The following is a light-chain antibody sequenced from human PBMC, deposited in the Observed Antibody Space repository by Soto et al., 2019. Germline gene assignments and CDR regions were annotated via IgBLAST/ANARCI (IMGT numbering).Light chain of an antibody. Sequence: EIVLTQSPGTLSLSPGERATLSCRASQIVSSSYLAWYQQRPGQAPRLLIYGASSRATGIPDRFSGSGSGTDFTLTISRLEPEDFAVYYCPQYGSSPPMYTFGQGTK. CDR3: PQYGSSPPMYT. CDR1: QIVSSSY. CDR2: GAS. J-gene: IGKJ2*01. V-gene: IGKV3-20*01.